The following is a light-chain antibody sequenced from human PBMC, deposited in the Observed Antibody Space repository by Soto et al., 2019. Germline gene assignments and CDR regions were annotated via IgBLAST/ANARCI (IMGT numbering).Light chain of an antibody. Sequence: EIVMTQSPVTLYMSPGERATLSCRAGESVSSNLAWYQQKPGQPPRLLIYDTSTRATGVPARFSGSRSGPEFTLTINSLQSEDFAIYYCQPYNNWPLTFGGGTKVDIK. J-gene: IGKJ4*01. CDR3: QPYNNWPLT. V-gene: IGKV3-15*01. CDR2: DTS. CDR1: ESVSSN.